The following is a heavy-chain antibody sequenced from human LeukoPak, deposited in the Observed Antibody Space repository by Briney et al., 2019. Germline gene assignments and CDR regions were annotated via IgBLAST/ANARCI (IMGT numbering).Heavy chain of an antibody. CDR2: INPSGGST. CDR1: GYTFTSYY. V-gene: IGHV1-46*01. Sequence: GASVKVSCKASGYTFTSYYMHWVRQPPGQGLEWMGIINPSGGSTSYAQKFQGRVTMTRDTSTSTVYMELSSLRSEDTAVYYCARASRCSGGSCFPYGMDVWGQGTTVNVSS. CDR3: ARASRCSGGSCFPYGMDV. D-gene: IGHD2-15*01. J-gene: IGHJ6*02.